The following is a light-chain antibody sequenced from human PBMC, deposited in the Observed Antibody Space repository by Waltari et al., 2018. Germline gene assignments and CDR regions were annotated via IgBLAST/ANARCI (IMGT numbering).Light chain of an antibody. CDR3: NSRDSNGNHPYVV. Sequence: SSDLTQDPAVSVALGQTVRITCQGDSLRNNYGSWYQQKSGQAPLLVIFAENNRPSGIPDRFSCSTSGDIATLTITGAQAEDEADYYCNSRDSNGNHPYVVFGGGTKLTVI. V-gene: IGLV3-19*01. J-gene: IGLJ2*01. CDR2: AEN. CDR1: SLRNNY.